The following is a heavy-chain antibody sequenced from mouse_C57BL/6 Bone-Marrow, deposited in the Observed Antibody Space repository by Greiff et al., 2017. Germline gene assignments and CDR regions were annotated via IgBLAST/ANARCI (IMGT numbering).Heavy chain of an antibody. Sequence: VQLQQSVAELVRPGASVTLSCTASGFNIKNTYMHWVKQRPEQGLEWIGRIDPANGNTKYAPKFPGQATLTADQSSNTAYLQLSILTAEDTAIYYCARGLDYYVSSLYAMDYWGQGTSVTVSS. J-gene: IGHJ4*01. CDR3: ARGLDYYVSSLYAMDY. CDR2: IDPANGNT. CDR1: GFNIKNTY. V-gene: IGHV14-3*01. D-gene: IGHD1-1*01.